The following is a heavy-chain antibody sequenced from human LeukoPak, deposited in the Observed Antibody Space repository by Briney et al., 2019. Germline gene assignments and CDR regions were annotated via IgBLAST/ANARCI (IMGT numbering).Heavy chain of an antibody. CDR1: GFTFDDYA. D-gene: IGHD3-9*01. J-gene: IGHJ4*02. V-gene: IGHV3-43D*03. Sequence: PGGSLRLSCAASGFTFDDYAMHWVRQAPGKGLEWVSLISRDGGSTYYADSVKGRFTISRDNSKNSLYLQMNSLRAEDTALYYCAIDISAYDILTGYVDYWGQGTLVTVSS. CDR3: AIDISAYDILTGYVDY. CDR2: ISRDGGST.